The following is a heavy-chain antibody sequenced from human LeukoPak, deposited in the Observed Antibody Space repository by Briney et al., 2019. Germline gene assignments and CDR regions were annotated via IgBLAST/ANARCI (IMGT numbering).Heavy chain of an antibody. D-gene: IGHD3-22*01. V-gene: IGHV1-2*06. J-gene: IGHJ4*02. CDR1: GYTLTDYY. CDR3: ARVGYYESSGYYEY. CDR2: INPNSGGT. Sequence: ASVKVSCKASGYTLTDYYMHWVRQAPGQGLEWMGRINPNSGGTNYAQKFQGRVTMTRDTSISTVYMELSRLRSDDTAVYYCARVGYYESSGYYEYWGQGTLVAVSS.